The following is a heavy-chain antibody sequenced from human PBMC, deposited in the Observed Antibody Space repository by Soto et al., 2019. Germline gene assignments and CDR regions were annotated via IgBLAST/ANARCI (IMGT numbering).Heavy chain of an antibody. V-gene: IGHV1-69*13. CDR2: IIPIFGTA. CDR3: ARFGSPHKTQVARPGPGRMDV. J-gene: IGHJ6*02. Sequence: GASVKVSCKASGGTFSSYAISWVRQAPGQGLEWMGGIIPIFGTANYAQKFQGRVTITADESTSTAYMELSSLRSEDTAVYYCARFGSPHKTQVARPGPGRMDVWGQGTTVTVYS. CDR1: GGTFSSYA. D-gene: IGHD6-6*01.